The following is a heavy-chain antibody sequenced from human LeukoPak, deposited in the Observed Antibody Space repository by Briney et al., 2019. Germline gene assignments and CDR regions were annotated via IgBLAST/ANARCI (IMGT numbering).Heavy chain of an antibody. V-gene: IGHV3-23*01. CDR1: GFTFSSYA. D-gene: IGHD3-10*01. J-gene: IGHJ3*02. CDR2: ISGSGGST. Sequence: GGSLRLSCAASGFTFSSYAMSWVRQAPGKGLEWVSDISGSGGSTYYADSVKGRFTISRDKSKNTLYLQMNSLRAEDTAIYYCAKDRAGPFDIWGQGTMVTVSS. CDR3: AKDRAGPFDI.